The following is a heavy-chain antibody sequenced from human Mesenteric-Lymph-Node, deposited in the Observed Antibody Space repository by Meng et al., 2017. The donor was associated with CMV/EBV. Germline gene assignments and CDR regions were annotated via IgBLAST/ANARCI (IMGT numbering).Heavy chain of an antibody. D-gene: IGHD6-13*01. J-gene: IGHJ4*02. CDR3: ARDREYISSWYPFDS. V-gene: IGHV6-1*01. Sequence: CAISGDSVSSNSATWNWIRQSPSRGLEWLGRTYYRSKWYNDYAISVKSRITITPDTSRNQFSLQLNSVTPEDTAVYYCARDREYISSWYPFDSWGQGTLVTVSS. CDR1: GDSVSSNSAT. CDR2: TYYRSKWYN.